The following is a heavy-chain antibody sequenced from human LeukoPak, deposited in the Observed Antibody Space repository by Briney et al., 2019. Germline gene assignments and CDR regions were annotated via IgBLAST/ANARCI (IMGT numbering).Heavy chain of an antibody. CDR3: ARGNYGGNYHAFDI. D-gene: IGHD4-23*01. Sequence: PGGSLRLSCVASGFTFSSYAMHWVRQAPGKGLEWVALISYDGSNRYYADSVKGRFTISRDNSKNTLYLQMNSLRAEDTAVYYCARGNYGGNYHAFDIWGQGTMVTVSS. CDR1: GFTFSSYA. V-gene: IGHV3-30-3*01. CDR2: ISYDGSNR. J-gene: IGHJ3*02.